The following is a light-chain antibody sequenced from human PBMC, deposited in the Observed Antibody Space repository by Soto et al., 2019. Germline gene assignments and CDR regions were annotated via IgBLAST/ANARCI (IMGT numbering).Light chain of an antibody. J-gene: IGLJ2*01. V-gene: IGLV1-51*02. CDR3: GTWDSSLSAVV. CDR2: ENN. Sequence: QPVVTQPPSVSAAPGQKVTISCSGSSSNIGNNYVSWYQQLPGTAPKLLIYENNKRPSGIPDRFSGSKSGTSATLGITGLQTGDEADYYCGTWDSSLSAVVFGGGTKVTVL. CDR1: SSNIGNNY.